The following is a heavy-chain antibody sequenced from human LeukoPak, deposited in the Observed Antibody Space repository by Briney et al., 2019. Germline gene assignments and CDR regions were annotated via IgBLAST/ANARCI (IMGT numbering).Heavy chain of an antibody. D-gene: IGHD3-10*01. Sequence: SETLSLTCTVSGGSISSSSYYWGWIRQPPGKGLEWIGSIYYSGSTYYNPSLKSRVTISVDTSKNQFSLKLSSVTAADTAVYYCARGQVRGVISVDYWGQGTLVTVSS. V-gene: IGHV4-39*01. CDR2: IYYSGST. J-gene: IGHJ4*02. CDR3: ARGQVRGVISVDY. CDR1: GGSISSSSYY.